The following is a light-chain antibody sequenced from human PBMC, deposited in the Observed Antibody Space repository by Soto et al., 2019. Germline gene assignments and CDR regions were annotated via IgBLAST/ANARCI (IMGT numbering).Light chain of an antibody. CDR2: LDSDGSH. Sequence: QPVLTQSPSASASLGASVKLTCTLSSGHSSYAIAWHQQQPEKGPRYLMKLDSDGSHTKGDAIPDRFSGSSSGAERSLTISSLHSEDEADYYCQTWGTGIHVLFGGGTKLTVL. CDR1: SGHSSYA. V-gene: IGLV4-69*01. J-gene: IGLJ2*01. CDR3: QTWGTGIHVL.